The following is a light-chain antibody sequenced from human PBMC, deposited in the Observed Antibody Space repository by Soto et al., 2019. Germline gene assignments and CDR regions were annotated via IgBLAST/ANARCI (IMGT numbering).Light chain of an antibody. J-gene: IGKJ3*01. CDR3: QQYGSSPFT. V-gene: IGKV3-20*01. CDR2: GAT. CDR1: QSVSSSY. Sequence: ELVLTQSPGTLSLSPGDRATLSCRASQSVSSSYLAWYQQKPGQAPRLLIYGATSRATVIPGRFSGSGSGTDFTLTISRLEPDDVAVYYCQQYGSSPFTFGPGTKVDIK.